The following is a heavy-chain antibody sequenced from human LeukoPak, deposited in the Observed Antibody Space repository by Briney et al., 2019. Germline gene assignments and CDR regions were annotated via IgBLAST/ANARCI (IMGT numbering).Heavy chain of an antibody. CDR1: GFTFSSYA. V-gene: IGHV3-23*01. Sequence: PGGSLRLSCAASGFTFSSYAMSWVRQAPGKGLEWVSAISGNGGSTYYADSVKGRFTISRDNSKNTLYLQMNSLRAEDTAVYYCAKDEEATVLSIFDYWGQGTLVTVFS. CDR3: AKDEEATVLSIFDY. CDR2: ISGNGGST. D-gene: IGHD4/OR15-4a*01. J-gene: IGHJ4*02.